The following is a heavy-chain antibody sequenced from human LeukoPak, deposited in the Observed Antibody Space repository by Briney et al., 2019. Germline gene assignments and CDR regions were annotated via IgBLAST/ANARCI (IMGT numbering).Heavy chain of an antibody. CDR2: ISGSGGTT. D-gene: IGHD6-19*01. V-gene: IGHV3-23*01. Sequence: GGSLRLSCAASGFTFNRYGMSWVRQAPGKGLEWVSAISGSGGTTYYADSVKGRFTISRDNSKNTLYLQINSLRAEDTAVYYCAKDHLPGIVVADRDYWGQGTLVTVSS. J-gene: IGHJ4*02. CDR3: AKDHLPGIVVADRDY. CDR1: GFTFNRYG.